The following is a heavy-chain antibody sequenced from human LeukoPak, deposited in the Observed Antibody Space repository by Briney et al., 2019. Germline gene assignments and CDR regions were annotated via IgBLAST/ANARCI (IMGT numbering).Heavy chain of an antibody. CDR3: ARVGGSMVRGPYFDY. CDR2: ISGSGGST. J-gene: IGHJ4*02. D-gene: IGHD3-10*01. Sequence: TGGSLRLSCAASGFTFSSYAMSWVRQAPGKGLEWVLAISGSGGSTYYADSVKGRFTISRDNAKNSLYLQMNSLRAEDTAVYYCARVGGSMVRGPYFDYWGQGTLVTVSS. V-gene: IGHV3-23*01. CDR1: GFTFSSYA.